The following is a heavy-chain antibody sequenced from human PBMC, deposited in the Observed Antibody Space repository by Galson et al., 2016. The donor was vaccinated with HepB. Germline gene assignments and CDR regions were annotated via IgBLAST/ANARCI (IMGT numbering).Heavy chain of an antibody. CDR3: ARVEIGAGNFWFFDL. CDR2: LNPNHGGT. D-gene: IGHD4-23*01. J-gene: IGHJ2*01. Sequence: SVKVSCKASGYSFTSHDINWVRQATGQGLEWMGWLNPNHGGTGYAQKFQGRVTMTRDTSLGIAYMALSSLSSEDTGVYYCARVEIGAGNFWFFDLWGRGTLVSVSS. V-gene: IGHV1-8*01. CDR1: GYSFTSHD.